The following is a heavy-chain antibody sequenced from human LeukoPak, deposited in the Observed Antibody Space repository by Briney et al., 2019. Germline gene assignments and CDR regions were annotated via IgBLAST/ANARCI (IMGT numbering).Heavy chain of an antibody. Sequence: ASVKVSCKASGYTFTSYAMHWVRQAPGQGLEWMGWISAYNGNTNYAQKLQGRVTMTTDTSTSTAYMELRSLRSDDTAVYYCARKRWLQLDAFDIWGQGTMVTVSS. CDR3: ARKRWLQLDAFDI. J-gene: IGHJ3*02. V-gene: IGHV1-18*01. CDR2: ISAYNGNT. D-gene: IGHD5-24*01. CDR1: GYTFTSYA.